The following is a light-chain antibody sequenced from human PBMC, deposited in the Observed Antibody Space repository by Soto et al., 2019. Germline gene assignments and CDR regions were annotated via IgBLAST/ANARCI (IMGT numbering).Light chain of an antibody. CDR3: QQYNSYSTVT. Sequence: DIQMTQSPSTLSASVGDRVTITFRASQSISSWLAWYQQKPGKAPKLLIYKASSLESGVPSRFSGSGSGTEFTLIISSLQPDDFATSYCQQYNSYSTVTFGPGTKVDIK. CDR1: QSISSW. J-gene: IGKJ3*01. CDR2: KAS. V-gene: IGKV1-5*03.